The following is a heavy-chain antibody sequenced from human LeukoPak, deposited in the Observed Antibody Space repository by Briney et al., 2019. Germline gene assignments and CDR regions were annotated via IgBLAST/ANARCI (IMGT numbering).Heavy chain of an antibody. V-gene: IGHV3-23*01. D-gene: IGHD6-13*01. J-gene: IGHJ4*02. CDR3: ARDLMGIAYRGAFYY. Sequence: PGGTLRLSCAASGFTFSSHGMNWVRQAPGKGLEWVSGISPNGVITYYADSVKGRFTISRDNAKNSVYLQMNSLRAEDTAVYYCARDLMGIAYRGAFYYWGQGTLVTVSS. CDR1: GFTFSSHG. CDR2: ISPNGVIT.